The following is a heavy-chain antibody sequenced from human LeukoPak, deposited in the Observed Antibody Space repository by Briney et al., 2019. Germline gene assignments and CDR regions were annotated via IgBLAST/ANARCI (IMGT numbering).Heavy chain of an antibody. CDR1: GGSLSSGDYY. Sequence: PSETLSLTCTVSGGSLSSGDYYWSWIRQPPGKGLEWIGYIYYSGSTYYNPSLKSRVTISVDTSKNQFSLKLSSVTAADTAVYYCARDSYGSGDDAFDIWGQGTMVTVSS. CDR3: ARDSYGSGDDAFDI. V-gene: IGHV4-30-4*01. J-gene: IGHJ3*02. D-gene: IGHD3-10*01. CDR2: IYYSGST.